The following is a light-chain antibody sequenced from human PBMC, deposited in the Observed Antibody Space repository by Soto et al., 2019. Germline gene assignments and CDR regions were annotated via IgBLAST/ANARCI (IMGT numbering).Light chain of an antibody. CDR1: QSFSSSY. V-gene: IGKV3-20*01. CDR3: QQYNNWPST. Sequence: EIVLTQAPGTLSLAPWERATLSCRGRQSFSSSYLAWYHQKPGQAPRLLIYGASSRATGIPARFSGSGSGTDFTLTISRLQSEDFAVYSCQQYNNWPSTFGQGTKVDIK. J-gene: IGKJ1*01. CDR2: GAS.